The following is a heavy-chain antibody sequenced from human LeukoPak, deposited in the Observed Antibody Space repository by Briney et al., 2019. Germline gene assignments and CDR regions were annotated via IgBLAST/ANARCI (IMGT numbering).Heavy chain of an antibody. Sequence: SETLSLTCTVSGASISSGGYYWSWIRQHPGKGLEWIAYIYYSGSTYYNPSLKSRLAISVDTSKDQFSLQLRSLTAADTAIYYCARLHYGNYELDYWGQGTLVTVSS. CDR3: ARLHYGNYELDY. D-gene: IGHD4-17*01. V-gene: IGHV4-31*03. CDR1: GASISSGGYY. CDR2: IYYSGST. J-gene: IGHJ4*02.